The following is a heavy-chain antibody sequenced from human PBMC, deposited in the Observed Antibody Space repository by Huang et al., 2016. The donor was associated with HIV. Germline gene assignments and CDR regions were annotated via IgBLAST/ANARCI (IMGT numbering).Heavy chain of an antibody. D-gene: IGHD6-19*01. V-gene: IGHV4-39*01. CDR2: IYYRGSA. Sequence: QLQLQESGPGLLKPSETLSLTCTVSGGSISSSSYYWGWIRQPPGKGLEWIANIYYRGSAYYNPSLNSRVTIFVDTSKNQFSLKRDSVAATDTAVYYCARSSSWSFDHWGQGMLVTVSS. CDR1: GGSISSSSYY. J-gene: IGHJ4*02. CDR3: ARSSSWSFDH.